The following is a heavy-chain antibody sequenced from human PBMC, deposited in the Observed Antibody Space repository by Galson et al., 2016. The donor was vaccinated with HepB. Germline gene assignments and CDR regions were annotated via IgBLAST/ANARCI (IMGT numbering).Heavy chain of an antibody. CDR1: GFTFDDHA. D-gene: IGHD5-12*01. Sequence: SLRLSCAASGFTFDDHAMHWVRQGPGKGLEWVSGISWKSGSIGYADSVKGRFTISRDSAKNSLDLQMNSLRADDTALYYCVRDRYVDLVGTFDYWGQGILVTVSS. CDR3: VRDRYVDLVGTFDY. V-gene: IGHV3-9*01. CDR2: ISWKSGSI. J-gene: IGHJ4*02.